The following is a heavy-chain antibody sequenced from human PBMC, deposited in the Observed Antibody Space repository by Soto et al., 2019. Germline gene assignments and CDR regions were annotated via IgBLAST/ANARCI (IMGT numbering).Heavy chain of an antibody. CDR2: ISPSGGGA. V-gene: IGHV3-23*01. D-gene: IGHD1-1*01. CDR3: AKDLEQRTWGLPRDGLDV. J-gene: IGHJ6*02. CDR1: GFSFDSYV. Sequence: EVYLLESGGDLVQPGGSLRLSCAASGFSFDSYVMNWVRQAPGKGLEWVSSISPSGGGANYAASVKGRFTISKDNSKKTLSLQLNSLRAEDTAVDYCAKDLEQRTWGLPRDGLDVWGQGTTVTVSS.